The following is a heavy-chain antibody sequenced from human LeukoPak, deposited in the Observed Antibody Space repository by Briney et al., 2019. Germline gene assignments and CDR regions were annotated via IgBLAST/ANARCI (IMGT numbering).Heavy chain of an antibody. V-gene: IGHV3-48*01. Sequence: GGSLRLSWAASGFTFSSYSINWVRQAPGKGLEWVSYISSSSSTIYYADSVKGRFTISRDNAKNSLYLQMNSLRAEDTAVYYCARDPAIFLEWSEGYFDYWGQGTLVTVSS. CDR2: ISSSSSTI. J-gene: IGHJ4*02. D-gene: IGHD3-3*01. CDR1: GFTFSSYS. CDR3: ARDPAIFLEWSEGYFDY.